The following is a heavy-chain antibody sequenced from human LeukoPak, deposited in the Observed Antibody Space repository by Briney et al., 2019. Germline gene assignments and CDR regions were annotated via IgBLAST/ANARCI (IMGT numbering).Heavy chain of an antibody. D-gene: IGHD2-15*01. CDR3: VRGGPSTWS. V-gene: IGHV3-74*01. J-gene: IGHJ5*02. CDR1: GFTFKLYW. Sequence: PGGSLRLSCAASGFTFKLYWMHWVRQVPGKRPAWVSRINDDGSDTIYADSVRGRFTISRVDAKNTVYLQMNNLRAEDTAVYYCVRGGPSTWSWGQGTLVTVSS. CDR2: INDDGSDT.